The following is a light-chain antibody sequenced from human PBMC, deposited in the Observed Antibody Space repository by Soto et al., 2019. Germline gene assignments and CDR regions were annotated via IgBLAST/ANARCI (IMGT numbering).Light chain of an antibody. CDR2: GAS. CDR1: QSVSSN. CDR3: QKYYDWPLT. V-gene: IGKV3-15*01. Sequence: EIVMTQSPATLSVSPGERATLSCRASQSVSSNLAWYQQKPGQAPRLLIYGASTRATGIPARFSGSGSGTEFTLTISGLQSEDLATYHCQKYYDWPLTFGGGTKVDIK. J-gene: IGKJ4*01.